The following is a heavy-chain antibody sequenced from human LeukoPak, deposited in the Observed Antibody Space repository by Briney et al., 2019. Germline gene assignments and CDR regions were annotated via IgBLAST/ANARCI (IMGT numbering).Heavy chain of an antibody. CDR1: GGSFSGYY. V-gene: IGHV4-34*01. CDR3: ARPRRYSSSWYNWFDP. CDR2: INHSGST. J-gene: IGHJ5*02. Sequence: SETLSLTCAVSGGSFSGYYWSWIRQPPGKGLEWIGEINHSGSTNYNPSLKSRVTISVDTSKNQFSLKLSSVTAADTTVYYCARPRRYSSSWYNWFDPWGQGTLVTVSS. D-gene: IGHD6-13*01.